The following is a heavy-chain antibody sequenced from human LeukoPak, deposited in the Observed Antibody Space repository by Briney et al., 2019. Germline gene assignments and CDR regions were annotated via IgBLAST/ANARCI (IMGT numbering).Heavy chain of an antibody. CDR1: GGSISSYY. D-gene: IGHD2-15*01. CDR3: AVGYCSGGSCSHAFDI. J-gene: IGHJ3*02. V-gene: IGHV4-59*01. Sequence: PSETLCLTCTVSGGSISSYYWSWIRQPPGKGLEWIGYIYYSGSTNYNPSLKSRVTISVDTSKNQFSLKLSSVTAADTAVYYCAVGYCSGGSCSHAFDIWGQGTMVTVSS. CDR2: IYYSGST.